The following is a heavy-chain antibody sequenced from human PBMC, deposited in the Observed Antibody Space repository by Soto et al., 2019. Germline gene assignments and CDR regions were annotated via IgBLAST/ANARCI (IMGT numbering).Heavy chain of an antibody. D-gene: IGHD4-4*01. CDR3: ARHCNYPDVDNDAFDI. V-gene: IGHV5-51*01. CDR2: IYPGDSDT. Sequence: PGESMKISCKGSGYSFTSYWIGWVRQMPGKGLEWMGIIYPGDSDTRYSPSFQGQVTISADKSISTAYLQWSSLKASDTAMYYCARHCNYPDVDNDAFDIWGQGTMVTVSS. J-gene: IGHJ3*02. CDR1: GYSFTSYW.